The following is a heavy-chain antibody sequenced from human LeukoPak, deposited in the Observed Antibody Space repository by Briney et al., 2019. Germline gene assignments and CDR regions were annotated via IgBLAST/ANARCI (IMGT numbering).Heavy chain of an antibody. CDR1: GFTFSGYW. CDR3: ARQNGLVGYTMDV. V-gene: IGHV3-7*04. J-gene: IGHJ6*02. D-gene: IGHD5-24*01. Sequence: GGSLRLSCAASGFTFSGYWMTWVRQAPGKGLEWVANIRQDGSERYYVDSVKGRFTIPRDNAKNSLYLQMNSLRAEDTAVYYCARQNGLVGYTMDVWGQGTTVTVSS. CDR2: IRQDGSER.